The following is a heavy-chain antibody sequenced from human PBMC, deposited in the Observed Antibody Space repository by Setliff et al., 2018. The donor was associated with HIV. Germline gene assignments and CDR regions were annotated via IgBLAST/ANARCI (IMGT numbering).Heavy chain of an antibody. V-gene: IGHV4-4*09. Sequence: PSETLSLTCTVSGDSISNYYWSWVRQPPGKGLEWIGYIYTSGNTNYDPSLKSRVTISVDTSKNQFSLKLASVTAADTAVYFCARRSDWFDPWGQGTLVTVSS. J-gene: IGHJ5*02. CDR2: IYTSGNT. CDR3: ARRSDWFDP. CDR1: GDSISNYY.